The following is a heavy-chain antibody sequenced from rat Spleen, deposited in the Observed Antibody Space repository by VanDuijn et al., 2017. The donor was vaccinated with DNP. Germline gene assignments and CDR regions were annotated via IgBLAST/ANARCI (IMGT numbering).Heavy chain of an antibody. D-gene: IGHD1-4*01. V-gene: IGHV5-7*01. CDR1: GFTFSNYD. CDR3: ARPGDY. J-gene: IGHJ2*01. Sequence: EVQLVESGGGLVQPGRSMKLSCAASGFTFSNYDMAWVRQAPKKGLEWVATISYAGSSTYYRDSVKGRFTVSRDNAKSTLYLQMDSLRSEDTATYYCARPGDYWGQGVMVTVAS. CDR2: ISYAGSST.